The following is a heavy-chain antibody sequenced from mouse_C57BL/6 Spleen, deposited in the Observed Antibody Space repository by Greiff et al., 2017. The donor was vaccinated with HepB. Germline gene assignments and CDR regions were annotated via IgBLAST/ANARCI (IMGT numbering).Heavy chain of an antibody. CDR1: GFTFCSYA. CDR2: ISSGGDYI. CDR3: TREDYGRSYDY. V-gene: IGHV5-9-1*02. D-gene: IGHD1-1*01. Sequence: EVMLVESGEGLVKPGGSLKLSCAASGFTFCSYAMSWVRQTPEKRLEWVAYISSGGDYIYYADTVKGRFTISRDNARNTLYLQMSSLKSEDTAMYYCTREDYGRSYDYWGQGTTLTVSS. J-gene: IGHJ2*01.